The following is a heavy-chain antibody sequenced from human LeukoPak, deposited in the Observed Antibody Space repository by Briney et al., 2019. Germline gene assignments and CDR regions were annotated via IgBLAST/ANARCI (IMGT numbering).Heavy chain of an antibody. CDR1: GFTFSSCG. CDR3: AKVGVFQWLFFDY. J-gene: IGHJ4*02. D-gene: IGHD6-19*01. CDR2: ISYDGSNK. V-gene: IGHV3-30*18. Sequence: GGSLRLSCAASGFTFSSCGMHWVRQAPGKGLEWVAVISYDGSNKYYADSVKGRFTISRDNSKNTLYLQMNSLRAEDTAVYYCAKVGVFQWLFFDYWGQGTLVTVSS.